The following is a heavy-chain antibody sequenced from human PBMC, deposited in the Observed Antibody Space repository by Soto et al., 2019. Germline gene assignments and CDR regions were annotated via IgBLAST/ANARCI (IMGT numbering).Heavy chain of an antibody. CDR3: AKVSRKGSAIDFDY. J-gene: IGHJ4*02. Sequence: QVQLVQSGAELKKPGASVKVSCKASGYNFSNYDMHWVRQATGQGPEWIGWVNPNNGDTGYAQKFQGRVTLTTDISTTTGYMELTSLRSEDTDIYYCAKVSRKGSAIDFDYWGQGTLITVSS. CDR1: GYNFSNYD. CDR2: VNPNNGDT. D-gene: IGHD3-10*01. V-gene: IGHV1-8*01.